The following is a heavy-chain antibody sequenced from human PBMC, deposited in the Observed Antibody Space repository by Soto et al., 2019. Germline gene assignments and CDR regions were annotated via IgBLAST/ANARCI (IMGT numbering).Heavy chain of an antibody. D-gene: IGHD2-15*01. CDR3: ARLYCSAASCYSVGAFDI. CDR1: GFTFSSYD. CDR2: IWFDGSDK. V-gene: IGHV3-33*01. Sequence: QVQLVESGGGVVQPGRSLRLSCAASGFTFSSYDMHWVRQAPGKGLEWVALIWFDGSDKYYTESVKGRFTISRDNSKSTLYLQMTSLRAEDTAVYYCARLYCSAASCYSVGAFDIRGQGTMVTVSS. J-gene: IGHJ3*02.